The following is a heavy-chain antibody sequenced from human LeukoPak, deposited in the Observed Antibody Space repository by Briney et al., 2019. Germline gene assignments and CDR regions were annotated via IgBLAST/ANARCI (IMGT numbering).Heavy chain of an antibody. CDR3: ARSSGWMDYFDY. Sequence: GSLRLSCAASGFTFTSYTMNWVRQAPGKGPEWVSSVSSGSDYISYSDSVKGRFTISRDNGKNSLSLQMNSLRAEDTAVYYCARSSGWMDYFDYWGQGALVTVSS. D-gene: IGHD6-19*01. CDR2: VSSGSDYI. J-gene: IGHJ4*02. CDR1: GFTFTSYT. V-gene: IGHV3-21*01.